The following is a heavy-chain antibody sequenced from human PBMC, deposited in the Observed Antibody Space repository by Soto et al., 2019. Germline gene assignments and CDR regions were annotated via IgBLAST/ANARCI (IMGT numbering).Heavy chain of an antibody. CDR1: GFSFSSFA. V-gene: IGHV3-33*08. J-gene: IGHJ6*02. CDR2: IWYDGSNK. D-gene: IGHD3-3*01. Sequence: PGGSLRLSCAASGFSFSSFAMHWVRQAPGKGLEWVAVIWYDGSNKYYADSVKGRFTISRDNSKNTLYLQMNSLRAEDTAVYYCARGALWSGYWSYYYYGMDVWGQGTTVTVSS. CDR3: ARGALWSGYWSYYYYGMDV.